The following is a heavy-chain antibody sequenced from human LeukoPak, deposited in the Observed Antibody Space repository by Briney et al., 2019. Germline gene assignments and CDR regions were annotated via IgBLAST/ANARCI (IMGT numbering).Heavy chain of an antibody. D-gene: IGHD6-13*01. CDR1: GYTFTDYH. CDR2: ISPNSGDT. J-gene: IGHJ4*02. Sequence: ASVKVSCKASGYTFTDYHLHWVRQAPGQGPEWMGWISPNSGDTGYAQKFQGRVTMTRDTSISTAYMELSRLRSDDTAVYSCARSGYMWSYDYWSQGTLVTVSS. CDR3: ARSGYMWSYDY. V-gene: IGHV1-2*02.